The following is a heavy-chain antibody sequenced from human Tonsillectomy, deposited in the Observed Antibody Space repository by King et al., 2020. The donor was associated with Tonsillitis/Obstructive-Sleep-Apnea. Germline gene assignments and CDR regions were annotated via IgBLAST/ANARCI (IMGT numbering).Heavy chain of an antibody. V-gene: IGHV1-18*01. CDR2: ISAYIGET. Sequence: QLVQSGAEVKKPGASVKVSCKASGYTFTSYGITWVRQAPGLGLEWMGWISAYIGETKYGQKFQGRVAMTTDTSTSTAYMELRSLRSDDTAVYYCARDYCSGGRCYSEWFDPRGQGTLVTVSS. CDR3: ARDYCSGGRCYSEWFDP. CDR1: GYTFTSYG. J-gene: IGHJ5*02. D-gene: IGHD2-15*01.